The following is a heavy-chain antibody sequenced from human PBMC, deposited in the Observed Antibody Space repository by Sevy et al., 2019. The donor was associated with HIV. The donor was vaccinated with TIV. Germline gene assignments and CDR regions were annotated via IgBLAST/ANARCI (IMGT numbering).Heavy chain of an antibody. D-gene: IGHD1-1*01. Sequence: GGSLRLSCATSGFTFNSYAMSWVRQAPGKGLEWVSTISTGGGFTYYADSVKGRFSISRDNFNNTLFLQMNSLRADDTAMYYCAKDFLSPNCCGTQFDFWGQGTVVTVSS. CDR2: ISTGGGFT. V-gene: IGHV3-23*01. CDR3: AKDFLSPNCCGTQFDF. J-gene: IGHJ4*02. CDR1: GFTFNSYA.